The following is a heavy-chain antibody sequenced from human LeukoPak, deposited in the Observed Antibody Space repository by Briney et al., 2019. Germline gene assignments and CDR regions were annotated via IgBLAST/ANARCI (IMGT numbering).Heavy chain of an antibody. CDR2: IYYSGST. J-gene: IGHJ4*02. D-gene: IGHD6-13*01. CDR3: AREKIAAGTGDY. CDR1: GGSIGSSGYY. Sequence: SETLSLTCNVSGGSIGSSGYYWTWIRQPPGKGLEWIGSIYYSGSTYYNPSLKSRVTISVDTSKNQFSLKLSSVTAADTAVYYCAREKIAAGTGDYWGQGTLVTVSS. V-gene: IGHV4-39*07.